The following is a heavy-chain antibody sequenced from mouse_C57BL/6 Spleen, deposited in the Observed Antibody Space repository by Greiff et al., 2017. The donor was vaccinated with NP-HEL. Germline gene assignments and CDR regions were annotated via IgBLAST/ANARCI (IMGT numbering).Heavy chain of an antibody. CDR1: GYTFTDYE. D-gene: IGHD4-1*01. J-gene: IGHJ2*01. Sequence: VKLMESGAELVRPGASVTLSCKASGYTFTDYEMHWVKQTPVHGLEWIGAIDPETGGTAYNQKFKGKAILTADKSSSTAYMELRSLTSEDSAVYYCTKGTGSDYWGQGTTLTVSS. CDR3: TKGTGSDY. CDR2: IDPETGGT. V-gene: IGHV1-15*01.